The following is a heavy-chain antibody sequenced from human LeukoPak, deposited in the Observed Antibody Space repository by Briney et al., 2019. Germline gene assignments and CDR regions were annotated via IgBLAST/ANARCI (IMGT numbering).Heavy chain of an antibody. D-gene: IGHD6-13*01. V-gene: IGHV1-46*01. Sequence: ASVKVSCKASGYTFTNSYIHWVRQAPGQVLEWMGLINPDGGNTNYAQDFQGRVTLTRDTSTSTAYMELRSLRSDDTAVYYCARAEQQLVLYLDYWGQGTLVTVSS. CDR1: GYTFTNSY. CDR3: ARAEQQLVLYLDY. CDR2: INPDGGNT. J-gene: IGHJ4*02.